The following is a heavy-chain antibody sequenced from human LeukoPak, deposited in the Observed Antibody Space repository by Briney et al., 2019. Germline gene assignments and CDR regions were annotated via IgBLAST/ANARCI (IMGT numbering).Heavy chain of an antibody. Sequence: PGGSLRLSCAASRFTFSDYYMTWIRQAPGEGLEWVSYITSSSGTYRNYADSVKGRFPISRDNAKNSLYLQMNSLRAEDTAVYYCARVTGDLYFDYWGQGTLVTVSS. J-gene: IGHJ4*02. V-gene: IGHV3-11*05. D-gene: IGHD7-27*01. CDR3: ARVTGDLYFDY. CDR2: ITSSSGTYR. CDR1: RFTFSDYY.